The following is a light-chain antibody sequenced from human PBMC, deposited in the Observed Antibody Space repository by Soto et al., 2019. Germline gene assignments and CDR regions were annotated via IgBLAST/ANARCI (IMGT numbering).Light chain of an antibody. Sequence: DIKMTQSPSSLSASVGDRVTISCQASEDISNSLNWYQQKPGKAPELLIYDAYNLETGVPSRFSGSGTGTDFTLTISSLQPEDIATYYCQHYSNVPPTFGPGTHVDIK. V-gene: IGKV1-33*01. CDR3: QHYSNVPPT. J-gene: IGKJ3*01. CDR2: DAY. CDR1: EDISNS.